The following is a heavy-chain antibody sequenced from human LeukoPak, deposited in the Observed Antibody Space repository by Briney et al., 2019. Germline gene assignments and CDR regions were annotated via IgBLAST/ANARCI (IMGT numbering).Heavy chain of an antibody. Sequence: PGGSLRLSCAASGFTFSSYAMHWVRQAPGKGLEYVSAISSNGGSTYYANSVKGRFTISRDNSKNTLYLQMNSLRAEDTAVYYCAKGEQWLVPRYFDYWGQGTLVTVSS. CDR3: AKGEQWLVPRYFDY. CDR2: ISSNGGST. D-gene: IGHD6-19*01. CDR1: GFTFSSYA. J-gene: IGHJ4*02. V-gene: IGHV3-64*01.